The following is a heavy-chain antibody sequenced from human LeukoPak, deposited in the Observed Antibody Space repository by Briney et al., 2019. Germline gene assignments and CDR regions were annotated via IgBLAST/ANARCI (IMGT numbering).Heavy chain of an antibody. CDR2: ISSSSSCI. CDR3: ARDPSYYYDSSGSH. Sequence: GGSLRLSCAASGFTFSSYSMNWVRQAPGKGLEWVSSISSSSSCIYYADSVKGRFTISRDNAKNSLYLQMNSLRAEDTAVYYCARDPSYYYDSSGSHWGQGTLVTVYS. D-gene: IGHD3-22*01. CDR1: GFTFSSYS. J-gene: IGHJ4*02. V-gene: IGHV3-21*01.